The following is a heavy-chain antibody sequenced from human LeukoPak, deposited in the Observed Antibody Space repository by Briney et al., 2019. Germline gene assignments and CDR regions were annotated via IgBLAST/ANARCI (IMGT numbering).Heavy chain of an antibody. CDR2: ISVYNGHT. Sequence: ASVTVSCKASGYTFTSNSISWVRQAPGQGLEWMGWISVYNGHTEYSPKFQGRVTMTTDTSTAYMELGSLRADDTAIYFCARQAGLWFGNFDYWGQGTLVTVSS. V-gene: IGHV1-18*01. CDR3: ARQAGLWFGNFDY. J-gene: IGHJ4*02. D-gene: IGHD3-10*01. CDR1: GYTFTSNS.